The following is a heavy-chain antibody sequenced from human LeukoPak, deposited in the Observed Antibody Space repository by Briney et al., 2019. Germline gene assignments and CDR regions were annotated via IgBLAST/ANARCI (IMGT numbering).Heavy chain of an antibody. D-gene: IGHD6-19*01. CDR3: AKVSGMGSGWYDY. V-gene: IGHV3-9*01. Sequence: PGGSLRLSCAASGFTFDDYAMHWVRQAPGKGLEWVSGISWNSGSIGYADSVKGRFTISRDNAKNSLYLQMNSLRAEDTALYYCAKVSGMGSGWYDYWGQGTLVTVSS. J-gene: IGHJ4*02. CDR2: ISWNSGSI. CDR1: GFTFDDYA.